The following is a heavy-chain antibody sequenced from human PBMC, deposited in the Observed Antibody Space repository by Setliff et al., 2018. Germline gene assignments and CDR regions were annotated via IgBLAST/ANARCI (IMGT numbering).Heavy chain of an antibody. CDR2: VRYTGRA. CDR1: GGSISPYY. CDR3: ARVIDAFYSYPDV. V-gene: IGHV4-59*01. J-gene: IGHJ6*04. D-gene: IGHD3-16*02. Sequence: PSETLSLTCSVSGGSISPYYWGWIRQSPKTGLEFIAHVRYTGRADYNPSLRSRASISIDTSKRQFSLKLRSLAAADTAIYYCARVIDAFYSYPDVWGKGATVTVSS.